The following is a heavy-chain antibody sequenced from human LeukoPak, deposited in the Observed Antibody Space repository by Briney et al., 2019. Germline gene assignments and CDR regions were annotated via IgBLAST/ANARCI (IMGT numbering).Heavy chain of an antibody. J-gene: IGHJ6*03. Sequence: GGSLRLSCAASGFTFSSYAMHWVRQAPGKGLEWVAVISYDGSNKYYADSVKGRFTISRDNSKNTLSLQMNSLRAEDTAVYYCAREGCSSTNCQYYYYYMDVWGKGTTVTVSS. V-gene: IGHV3-30-3*01. CDR3: AREGCSSTNCQYYYYYMDV. CDR2: ISYDGSNK. D-gene: IGHD2-2*01. CDR1: GFTFSSYA.